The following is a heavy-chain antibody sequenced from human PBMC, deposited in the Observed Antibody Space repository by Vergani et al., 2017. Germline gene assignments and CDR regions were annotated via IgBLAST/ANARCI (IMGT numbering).Heavy chain of an antibody. V-gene: IGHV4-30-4*08. CDR2: IYYSGCT. CDR3: ASYGRGLRRNWFDP. CDR1: GGSISSGDYY. Sequence: QVQLQESGPGLVKPSQTLSLTCTVSGGSISSGDYYWSWIRQPPGKGLGWIGYIYYSGCTYYNPSLKSRVTISVDTSKNQFSLKLSSVTAADTAVYYCASYGRGLRRNWFDPWGQGTLVTVSS. D-gene: IGHD4-17*01. J-gene: IGHJ5*02.